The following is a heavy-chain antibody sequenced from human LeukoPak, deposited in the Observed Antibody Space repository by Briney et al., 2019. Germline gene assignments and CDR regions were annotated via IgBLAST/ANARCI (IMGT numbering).Heavy chain of an antibody. J-gene: IGHJ6*02. CDR2: ISYDGSNK. CDR3: AKDTRSNTGYSRSWYPDYYYGMDV. V-gene: IGHV3-30*18. CDR1: GFTFSSYG. Sequence: GGSLRLSCAASGFTFSSYGMHWVRQAPGKGLEWVAVISYDGSNKYYADSVKGRFTISRDNSKNTLYLQMNSLRAEDTAVYYCAKDTRSNTGYSRSWYPDYYYGMDVWGQGTTVTVSS. D-gene: IGHD6-13*01.